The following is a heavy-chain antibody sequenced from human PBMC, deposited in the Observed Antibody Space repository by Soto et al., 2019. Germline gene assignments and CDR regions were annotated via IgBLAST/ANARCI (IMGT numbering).Heavy chain of an antibody. D-gene: IGHD4-4*01. V-gene: IGHV3-23*01. CDR2: LSGSGDST. Sequence: PGGSLRLSCTASGFTFSNYAMSWVRQAPGKGLEWVSGLSGSGDSTYYADSVKGRFTISRDNSKNTLYLQMNSLRAEDTAVYYCAKGGGVTTPLDYYGMDVWGQGTTVTVSS. J-gene: IGHJ6*02. CDR3: AKGGGVTTPLDYYGMDV. CDR1: GFTFSNYA.